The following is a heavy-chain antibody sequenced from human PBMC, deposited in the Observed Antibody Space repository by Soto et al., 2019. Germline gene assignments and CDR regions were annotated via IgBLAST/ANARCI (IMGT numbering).Heavy chain of an antibody. D-gene: IGHD1-26*01. Sequence: ASVKVSCKASGGTFSSYAISWVRQAPGQGLEWMGGIIPIFGTANYAQKFQGRVTITADESTSTAYMELSSLRSEDTAVYYCASLIVGATGIGGAFDIWGQGTMVTVSS. CDR3: ASLIVGATGIGGAFDI. CDR2: IIPIFGTA. CDR1: GGTFSSYA. J-gene: IGHJ3*02. V-gene: IGHV1-69*13.